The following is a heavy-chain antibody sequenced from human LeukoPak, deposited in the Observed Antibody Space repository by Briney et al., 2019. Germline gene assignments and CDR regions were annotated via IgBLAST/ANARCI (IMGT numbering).Heavy chain of an antibody. CDR3: ARARGREYSSGWSYFDY. V-gene: IGHV1-69*04. CDR1: GGTFSSYA. CDR2: IIPILGIA. D-gene: IGHD6-19*01. Sequence: SVKVSCTASGGTFSSYAISWVRQAPGQGLEWMGRIIPILGIANYAQKFQGRVTITADKSTSTPYMELSSLRSEDKAVYYCARARGREYSSGWSYFDYWGQGTLVTVSS. J-gene: IGHJ4*02.